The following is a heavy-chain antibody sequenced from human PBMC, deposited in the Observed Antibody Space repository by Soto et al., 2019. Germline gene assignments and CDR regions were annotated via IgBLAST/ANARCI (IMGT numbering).Heavy chain of an antibody. CDR3: AEQAVASPGWFDP. Sequence: GSLRLSCAASGLRFSDYDMIWIRQAPGKGLXGIXXIXXSXXXXXNXXLKSRVTISVDTSKNQFSLKLSSVTAAETAVYYCAEQAVASPGWFDPWGQGTLVTVS. J-gene: IGHJ5*02. V-gene: IGHV4-34*08. CDR2: IXXSXXX. CDR1: GLRFSDYD. D-gene: IGHD6-19*01.